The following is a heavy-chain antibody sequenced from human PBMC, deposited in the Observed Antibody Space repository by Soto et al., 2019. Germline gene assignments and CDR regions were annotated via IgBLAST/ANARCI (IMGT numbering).Heavy chain of an antibody. Sequence: EVQLSESGGGLVQPGGSLRLSCAASGFTFSTYAMSWVRQAPGKGLEWVSSISGSGGSPNYADSVKGRFTISRDNSKNTLYLQMNSLRVEDTAVYYCAKLVGRNPGDPDYWGQGTLVTVSS. CDR1: GFTFSTYA. CDR3: AKLVGRNPGDPDY. CDR2: ISGSGGSP. V-gene: IGHV3-23*01. D-gene: IGHD4-17*01. J-gene: IGHJ4*02.